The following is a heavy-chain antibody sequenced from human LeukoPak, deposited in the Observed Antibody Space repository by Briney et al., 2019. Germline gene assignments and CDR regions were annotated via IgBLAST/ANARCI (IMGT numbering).Heavy chain of an antibody. D-gene: IGHD5-24*01. CDR2: TYYSGST. V-gene: IGHV4-39*07. CDR3: ARDLEHYFYHMDC. J-gene: IGHJ6*03. Sequence: TSETLSLTCTVSGGSISSSSYYWAWIRQPPGKGLEWIGSTYYSGSTYYNPSLKSRVTMSVDTSKNQFSPRLSSVTAADSAVYYCARDLEHYFYHMDCWGKGTTVTVSS. CDR1: GGSISSSSYY.